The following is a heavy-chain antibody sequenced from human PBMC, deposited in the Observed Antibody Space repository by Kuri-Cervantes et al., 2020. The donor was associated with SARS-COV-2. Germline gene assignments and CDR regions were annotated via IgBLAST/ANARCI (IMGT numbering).Heavy chain of an antibody. J-gene: IGHJ4*02. CDR3: ARASLQEYSGSYFHYFDY. V-gene: IGHV3-69-1*02. CDR1: GFTFSDYY. CDR2: ISSSSTI. D-gene: IGHD1-26*01. Sequence: GESLKIYCEASGFTFSDYYMNGVRQAPGKGLEWVSSISSSSTIYYADSVKGRFTISRDNAKNSLYLQMNSLRAEDTAVYYCARASLQEYSGSYFHYFDYWGQGTLVTVSS.